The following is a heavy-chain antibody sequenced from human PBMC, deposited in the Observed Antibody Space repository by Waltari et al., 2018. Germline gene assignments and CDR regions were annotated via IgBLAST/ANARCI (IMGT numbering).Heavy chain of an antibody. V-gene: IGHV1-8*01. CDR3: ARDINHYGSGFFDP. CDR2: MNPNSGNT. J-gene: IGHJ5*02. CDR1: GYTFTSYD. D-gene: IGHD3-10*01. Sequence: QVQLVQSGAEVKKPGASVKVSCKASGYTFTSYDINWVRQATGQGLEWMGWMNPNSGNTGYAQKFQGRVTMTRNTSISTAYMELSSLRSEDTAVYFCARDINHYGSGFFDPWGQGTLVTVSS.